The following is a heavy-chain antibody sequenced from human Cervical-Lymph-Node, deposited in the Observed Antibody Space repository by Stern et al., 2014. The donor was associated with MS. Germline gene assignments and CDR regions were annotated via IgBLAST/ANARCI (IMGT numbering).Heavy chain of an antibody. J-gene: IGHJ4*02. CDR2: IRGSGGST. CDR3: AKGLRQQLVPFDS. D-gene: IGHD6-13*01. V-gene: IGHV3-23*04. Sequence: QLVQSGGGLVQPGGSLRLSCAASGFSFSIYAMNWVRQAPGKGLEWVSAIRGSGGSTYYADSVTGRFTISRDNSKNTLYLQMDSLRAEDTAVYYCAKGLRQQLVPFDSWGQGTLVTVSS. CDR1: GFSFSIYA.